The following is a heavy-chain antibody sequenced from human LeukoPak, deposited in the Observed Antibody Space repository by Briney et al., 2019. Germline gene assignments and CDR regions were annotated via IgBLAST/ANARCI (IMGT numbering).Heavy chain of an antibody. CDR3: ARGPGYGGNSTLDY. Sequence: SETLSLTCAVYGGSFSGYYWSWIRQPPGKGLGWIGEINHSGSNNYNPSLKSRVTISVDTSKNHFSLKLSSVTAADTAVYYCARGPGYGGNSTLDYWGQGTLVTVSS. CDR1: GGSFSGYY. CDR2: INHSGSN. V-gene: IGHV4-34*01. J-gene: IGHJ4*02. D-gene: IGHD4-23*01.